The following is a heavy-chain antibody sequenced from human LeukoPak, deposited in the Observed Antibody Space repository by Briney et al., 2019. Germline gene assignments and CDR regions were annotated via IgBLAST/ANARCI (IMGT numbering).Heavy chain of an antibody. V-gene: IGHV3-30*02. CDR1: GFTFSSYG. Sequence: GGSLRLSCAASGFTFSSYGMHWVRQAPGKGLEWVAFIRYDGSNKYYADSVKGRFTISRDNSKNTLYLQMNSLRAEDTAVYYCAKDDRSSSWSEPDYYYYYMDVWGKGTTVTVSS. D-gene: IGHD6-13*01. CDR2: IRYDGSNK. CDR3: AKDDRSSSWSEPDYYYYYMDV. J-gene: IGHJ6*03.